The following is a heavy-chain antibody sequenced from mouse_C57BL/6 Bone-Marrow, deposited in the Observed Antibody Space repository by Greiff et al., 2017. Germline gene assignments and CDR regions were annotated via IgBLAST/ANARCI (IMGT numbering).Heavy chain of an antibody. CDR3: ARLDGYYEAY. J-gene: IGHJ3*01. V-gene: IGHV5-6*01. CDR1: GFTFSSYG. CDR2: ISSGGSYT. D-gene: IGHD2-3*01. Sequence: EVQLVESGGDLVKPGGSLKLSCAASGFTFSSYGMSWVRQTPDTRLEWVATISSGGSYTYYPDSVKGRFTISRDNAKNTLYLQMSSLKSEDTAMYYWARLDGYYEAYWGQGTLVTVSA.